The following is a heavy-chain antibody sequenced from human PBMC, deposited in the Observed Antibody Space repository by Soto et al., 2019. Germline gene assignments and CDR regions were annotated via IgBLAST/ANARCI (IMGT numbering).Heavy chain of an antibody. D-gene: IGHD6-13*01. V-gene: IGHV3-13*01. Sequence: GGSLRLSCEASGFTFSGFDMHWVRQPTGKGLEWVSSIGTAGDTYYAVSVKGRFTVSRDNAKNSLSLQMNSLRAGDMAVYFCAKSQEIGTHFFDSWGQGTQVTVS. CDR2: IGTAGDT. J-gene: IGHJ4*02. CDR1: GFTFSGFD. CDR3: AKSQEIGTHFFDS.